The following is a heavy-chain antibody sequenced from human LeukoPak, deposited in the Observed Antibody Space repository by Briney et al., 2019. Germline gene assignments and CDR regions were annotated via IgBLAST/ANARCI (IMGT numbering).Heavy chain of an antibody. Sequence: GASVKVSCKASGGTFSSYAISWVRQAPGQGLEWMGGIIPIFGTANYAQKFQERVTITRDMSTSTAYMELSSLRSEDTAVYYCAAVPGYYYDSSGYYYAENDYWGQGTLVTVSS. J-gene: IGHJ4*02. D-gene: IGHD3-22*01. CDR2: IIPIFGTA. CDR3: AAVPGYYYDSSGYYYAENDY. CDR1: GGTFSSYA. V-gene: IGHV1-69*05.